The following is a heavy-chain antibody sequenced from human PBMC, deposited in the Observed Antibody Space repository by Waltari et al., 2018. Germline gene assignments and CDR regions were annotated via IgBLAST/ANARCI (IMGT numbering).Heavy chain of an antibody. Sequence: EVQLVESGGGLVQPGGSLRLSCAASGFTFSRDNMNWVRQAPGKGLEWVSYNSSFGTTDYADSVKGRFTISRDNADNSLSLQMNSLRAEDTAVYYCARAKTGDYYYYYMDVWGKGTTVTISS. D-gene: IGHD3-10*01. CDR3: ARAKTGDYYYYYMDV. V-gene: IGHV3-48*04. J-gene: IGHJ6*03. CDR2: NSSFGTT. CDR1: GFTFSRDN.